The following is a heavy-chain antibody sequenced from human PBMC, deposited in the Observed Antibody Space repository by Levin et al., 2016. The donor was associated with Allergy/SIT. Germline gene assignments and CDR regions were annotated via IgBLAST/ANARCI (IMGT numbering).Heavy chain of an antibody. V-gene: IGHV1-69*13. CDR2: IIPIFGTA. Sequence: SVKVSCKASGGTFSSYAISWVRQAPGQGLEWMGGIIPIFGTANYAQKFQGRVTITADESTSTAYMELSSLRSEDTAVYYCATPHCSSTSCYELHYYYYGMDVWGQGTTVTVSS. CDR3: ATPHCSSTSCYELHYYYYGMDV. D-gene: IGHD2-2*01. J-gene: IGHJ6*02. CDR1: GGTFSSYA.